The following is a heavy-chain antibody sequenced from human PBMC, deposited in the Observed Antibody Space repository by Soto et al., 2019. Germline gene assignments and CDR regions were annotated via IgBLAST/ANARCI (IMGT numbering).Heavy chain of an antibody. Sequence: QVKLVQYVAEVKKPGASVMVSCKASGYTFASYAISWMRQAPGQGLEWMGWISAYNGNTNYAQKLQGRVTMTTDTSTSTAYMELRSLRSDDTAVYYCARDPPPPDYWGQGTLVTVSS. CDR2: ISAYNGNT. J-gene: IGHJ4*02. V-gene: IGHV1-18*01. CDR1: GYTFASYA. CDR3: ARDPPPPDY.